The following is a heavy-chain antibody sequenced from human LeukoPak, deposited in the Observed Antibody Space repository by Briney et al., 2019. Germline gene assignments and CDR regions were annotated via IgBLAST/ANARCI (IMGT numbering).Heavy chain of an antibody. Sequence: GGSLRLSCAASGFTFSIYAMSWVRQAPGKGLEWVSAISGSGGSTYYADSVKGRFTISRDNSKNTLYLQMNSLRAEDTAVYYCAKAGRPYYDFWSGYSPYWGQGTLVTVSS. CDR2: ISGSGGST. CDR3: AKAGRPYYDFWSGYSPY. CDR1: GFTFSIYA. D-gene: IGHD3-3*01. V-gene: IGHV3-23*01. J-gene: IGHJ4*02.